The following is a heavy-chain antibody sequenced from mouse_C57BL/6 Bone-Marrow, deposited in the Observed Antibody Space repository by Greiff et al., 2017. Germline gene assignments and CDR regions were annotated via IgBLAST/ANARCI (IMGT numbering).Heavy chain of an antibody. CDR3: ALEGYYFDY. Sequence: VQLQQSGPVLVKPGASVKMSCKASGYTFTDYYMNWVKQSHGKSLEWIGVINPYNGGTSYNQKFKGKATLTVDKSSSTAYMELNSLTSEDSAVYYCALEGYYFDYWGQGTTLTVSS. CDR2: INPYNGGT. CDR1: GYTFTDYY. J-gene: IGHJ2*01. V-gene: IGHV1-19*01.